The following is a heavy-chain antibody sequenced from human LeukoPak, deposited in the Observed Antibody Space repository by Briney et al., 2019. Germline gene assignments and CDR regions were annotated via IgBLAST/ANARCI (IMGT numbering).Heavy chain of an antibody. CDR1: GGSISSSNW. CDR3: ARGQGAADY. V-gene: IGHV4-4*02. D-gene: IGHD1-26*01. CDR2: ISRTGSI. J-gene: IGHJ4*02. Sequence: SETLSLTCAVSGGSISSSNWWSLVRQPPGKGLEWIGEISRTGSIDYDPSVRSRATISLDKSKSQFSLGLTSLTSADTAVYYCARGQGAADYWGQGTLVTVSS.